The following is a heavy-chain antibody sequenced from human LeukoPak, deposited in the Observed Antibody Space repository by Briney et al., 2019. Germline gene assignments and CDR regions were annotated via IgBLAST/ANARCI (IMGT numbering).Heavy chain of an antibody. CDR1: GYTFTSYG. J-gene: IGHJ4*02. Sequence: ASVKVSCKASGYTFTSYGISWVRQAPGQGLEWMGWISAYNGNTNYAQKLQGRVTMTTDTSTSTAYMELRRLRSDDTAVYYCAREQRSYYYFDYWGQGTLVTVSS. V-gene: IGHV1-18*01. D-gene: IGHD3-10*01. CDR3: AREQRSYYYFDY. CDR2: ISAYNGNT.